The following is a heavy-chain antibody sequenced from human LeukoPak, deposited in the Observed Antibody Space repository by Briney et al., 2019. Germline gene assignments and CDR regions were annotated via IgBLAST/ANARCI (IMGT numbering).Heavy chain of an antibody. J-gene: IGHJ4*02. CDR3: ARHISANTGYFDS. CDR2: IHYSGSS. Sequence: PSETLSLTCTVSGGSISSSSYYWGWIRQPPGKGLEWIGSIHYSGSSYYNPSLKSRVTIFVDTSRDQFSLDLSSVTAADTALYYCARHISANTGYFDSCGQGTLVTVSS. V-gene: IGHV4-39*01. CDR1: GGSISSSSYY.